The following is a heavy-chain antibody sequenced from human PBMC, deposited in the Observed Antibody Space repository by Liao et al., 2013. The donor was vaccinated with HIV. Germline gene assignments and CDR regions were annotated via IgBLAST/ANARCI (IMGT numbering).Heavy chain of an antibody. CDR2: IYASGST. D-gene: IGHD4-23*01. CDR3: ARPTTVVTPNAFDI. J-gene: IGHJ3*02. CDR1: GGSISSGSHY. Sequence: QVQLQESGPRLVKPSQTLSLTCTVSGGSISSGSHYWSWIRQPAGKGLEWIGRIYASGSTSYNPSLKSRVTISVDTSKNQFSLKLSSVTAADTAVYYCARPTTVVTPNAFDIWGQGTMVTVSS. V-gene: IGHV4-61*02.